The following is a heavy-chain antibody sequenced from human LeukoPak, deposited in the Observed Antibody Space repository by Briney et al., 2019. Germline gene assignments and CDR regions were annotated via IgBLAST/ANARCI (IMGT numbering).Heavy chain of an antibody. Sequence: PGGSLRLSCAASGFTFSSYNMNWVRQAPGKGLEWVASISTSSDYIYYADSVKGRFTISRDNARNSLYLQMNSLRAEDPAVYYCARAGASSGSYFWFDPWGQGTLVTVSS. CDR3: ARAGASSGSYFWFDP. D-gene: IGHD1-26*01. V-gene: IGHV3-21*01. CDR1: GFTFSSYN. J-gene: IGHJ5*02. CDR2: ISTSSDYI.